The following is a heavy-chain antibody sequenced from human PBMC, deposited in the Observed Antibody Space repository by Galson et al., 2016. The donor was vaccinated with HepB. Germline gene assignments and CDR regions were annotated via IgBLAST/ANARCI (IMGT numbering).Heavy chain of an antibody. CDR1: GFTFSSYW. Sequence: SLRLSCAASGFTFSSYWMHWVRQAPGKGLVWVSRINSAGSSDASSVSYADSVKGRFTISRDNAKNTVDLQMNTLRAEDTAVYYCVREGPEVGTAPFDIWGLGTMVTVSS. D-gene: IGHD2-2*01. CDR2: INSAGSSDASSV. CDR3: VREGPEVGTAPFDI. J-gene: IGHJ3*02. V-gene: IGHV3-74*01.